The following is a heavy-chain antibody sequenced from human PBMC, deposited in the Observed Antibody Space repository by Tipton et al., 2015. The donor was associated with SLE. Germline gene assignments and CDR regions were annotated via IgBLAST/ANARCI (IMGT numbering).Heavy chain of an antibody. CDR3: ARLRDTGSLMWFDP. CDR2: IYTSGST. Sequence: TLSLTCTVSGGSIRSFYWSWIRQPPGKALEWIGYIYTSGSTSYNPSLKSRVTMSVDTSKNQIYLNLASVTAADTAIYYCARLRDTGSLMWFDPWGQGILVTVAS. CDR1: GGSIRSFY. J-gene: IGHJ5*02. D-gene: IGHD2-8*02. V-gene: IGHV4-4*08.